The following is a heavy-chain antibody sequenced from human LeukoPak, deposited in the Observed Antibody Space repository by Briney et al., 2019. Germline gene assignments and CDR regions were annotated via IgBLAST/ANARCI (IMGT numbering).Heavy chain of an antibody. Sequence: SETLSLTCTVSGGSISSYYWSWIRQPPGKGLEWIGYIYYSGSTNYNPSLKSRVTISVDTSKNQFSLKLSSVTAADTAVYYCARAPYYYDSSGYDYWRQGTLVTVSS. D-gene: IGHD3-22*01. CDR1: GGSISSYY. J-gene: IGHJ4*02. CDR3: ARAPYYYDSSGYDY. CDR2: IYYSGST. V-gene: IGHV4-59*01.